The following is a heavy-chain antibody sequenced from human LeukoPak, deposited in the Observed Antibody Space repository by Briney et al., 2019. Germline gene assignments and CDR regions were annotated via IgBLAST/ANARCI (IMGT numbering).Heavy chain of an antibody. CDR2: ISAYNGNT. Sequence: ASVKVSCKASGYTFTSYGISWVRQAPGQGLEWMGWISAYNGNTNYAQKLQGRVTMTTDTSTSTAYMELRSLRSDDMAVYYCARGFPPRRSYDSSGYYSYYFDYWGQGTLVTVSS. D-gene: IGHD3-22*01. J-gene: IGHJ4*02. CDR3: ARGFPPRRSYDSSGYYSYYFDY. CDR1: GYTFTSYG. V-gene: IGHV1-18*03.